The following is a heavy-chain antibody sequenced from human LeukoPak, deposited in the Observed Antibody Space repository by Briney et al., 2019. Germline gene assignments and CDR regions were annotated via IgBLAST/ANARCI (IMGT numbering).Heavy chain of an antibody. CDR3: ARIGSGWYWDY. D-gene: IGHD6-19*01. Sequence: GGSLRLSCAASGLTFSSYWMSWVRQAPGKGLEWVANIKQDGSEKYYVDSVKGRFTISRDNAKNSLYLQMNSLRAEDTAVYYCARIGSGWYWDYWGQGTLVTVSS. CDR2: IKQDGSEK. V-gene: IGHV3-7*01. CDR1: GLTFSSYW. J-gene: IGHJ4*02.